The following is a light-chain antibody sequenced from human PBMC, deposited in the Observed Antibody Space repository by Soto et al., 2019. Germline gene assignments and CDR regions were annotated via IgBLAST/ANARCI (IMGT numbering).Light chain of an antibody. V-gene: IGLV1-51*02. J-gene: IGLJ3*02. CDR3: GTWDSSLSAGV. CDR1: SSNIGKNY. CDR2: ENN. Sequence: QSVLTQPPSVSAAPGQKVTISCSGSSSNIGKNYVSWYQQLSGTAPKLLIYENNKRPSGIPDRFSGSESGTSATLGITGLQTGDEADYYCGTWDSSLSAGVFGGGTQLTVL.